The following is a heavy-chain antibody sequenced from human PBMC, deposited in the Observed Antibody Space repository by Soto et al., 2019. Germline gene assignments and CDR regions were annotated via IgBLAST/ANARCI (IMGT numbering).Heavy chain of an antibody. V-gene: IGHV3-23*01. CDR3: AKVKEGASDY. CDR1: GFTFSNYA. CDR2: ISGSGERT. J-gene: IGHJ4*02. D-gene: IGHD1-26*01. Sequence: EVQLLESGGGLVQPGGSLRLSCAASGFTFSNYAMSWVRQAPGKGLEWVSIISGSGERTYYADSVKGRFTISRDNSKNTLYLRMNSLRAEDTAVYYCAKVKEGASDYWGQGTLVTVSS.